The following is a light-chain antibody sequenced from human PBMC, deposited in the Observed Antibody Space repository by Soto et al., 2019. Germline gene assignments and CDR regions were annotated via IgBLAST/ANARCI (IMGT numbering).Light chain of an antibody. Sequence: DIQMTQSPSTLSASAGDRVTITCRASQSISSWLAWYQQKPGKAPRLLIYKASSLESGVPSRFSGSGSGTEFTLTISSLQPDDFATYYCQQYNSYSFGQGTTGDI. V-gene: IGKV1-5*03. CDR1: QSISSW. CDR3: QQYNSYS. J-gene: IGKJ1*01. CDR2: KAS.